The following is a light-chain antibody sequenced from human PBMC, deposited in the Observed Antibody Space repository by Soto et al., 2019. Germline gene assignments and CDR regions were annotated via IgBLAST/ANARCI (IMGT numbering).Light chain of an antibody. V-gene: IGKV1-9*01. J-gene: IGKJ5*01. CDR3: QQRSSYPIT. Sequence: DIQFPQSPSFLSASVGDRGTITCRANQGISNYLAWYQQRTGKAPKLLMYDASRLQSGVPSRFSGSGSGTEFTLTISSLQPEDFATYYCQQRSSYPITFGQGTRLEIK. CDR1: QGISNY. CDR2: DAS.